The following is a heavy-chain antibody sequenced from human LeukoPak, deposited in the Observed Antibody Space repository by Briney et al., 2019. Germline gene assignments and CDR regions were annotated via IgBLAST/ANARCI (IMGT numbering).Heavy chain of an antibody. J-gene: IGHJ4*02. Sequence: ASVKVSCKASGYTFTSYAMHWVRQAPGQRLEWMGWINAGNGNTKYSQKFQGRVTITRDTSASTAYMELSSLRSEDTAVYYCARDPFRKYSSSWYDGDYWGQGTLVTVSS. CDR3: ARDPFRKYSSSWYDGDY. CDR2: INAGNGNT. CDR1: GYTFTSYA. D-gene: IGHD6-13*01. V-gene: IGHV1-3*01.